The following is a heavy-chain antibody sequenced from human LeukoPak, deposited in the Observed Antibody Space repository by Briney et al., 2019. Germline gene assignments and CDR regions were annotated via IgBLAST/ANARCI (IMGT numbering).Heavy chain of an antibody. V-gene: IGHV1-69*05. J-gene: IGHJ4*02. Sequence: SVRVSCKASGGTFSSYAISWVRQAPGQGLEWMGGIIPIFGTANYAQKFQGRVTITTDESTSTAYMELSSLRSEDTAVYYCASARDSGWYFDYWGQGTLVTVSS. D-gene: IGHD6-19*01. CDR1: GGTFSSYA. CDR2: IIPIFGTA. CDR3: ASARDSGWYFDY.